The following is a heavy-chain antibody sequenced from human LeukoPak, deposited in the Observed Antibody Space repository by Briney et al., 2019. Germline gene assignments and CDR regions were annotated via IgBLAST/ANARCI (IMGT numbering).Heavy chain of an antibody. CDR2: ISYDGSNK. D-gene: IGHD2-2*01. CDR3: ARGEGTSSFDY. V-gene: IGHV3-30-3*01. CDR1: GFTFSSYA. Sequence: GGSLRLSCAASGFTFSSYAMHWVRQAPGKGLEGVAVISYDGSNKYYADSVKGRFTISRDNSKNTLYLQMNSLRAEDTAVYYCARGEGTSSFDYWGQGTLVTVSS. J-gene: IGHJ4*02.